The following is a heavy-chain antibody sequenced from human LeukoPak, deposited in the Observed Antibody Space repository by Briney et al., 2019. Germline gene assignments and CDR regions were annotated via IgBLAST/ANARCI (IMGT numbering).Heavy chain of an antibody. Sequence: SETLSLTCTVSGGSISSGSYYWSWIRQPAGKGLEWIGRIYTSGSTNYNPSLKSRVTISVDTSKNQFSLRLSSVTAADTAVYYCARGMRWYRTFGYWGQGTLVTVSS. CDR2: IYTSGST. V-gene: IGHV4-61*02. D-gene: IGHD4-23*01. CDR1: GGSISSGSYY. CDR3: ARGMRWYRTFGY. J-gene: IGHJ4*02.